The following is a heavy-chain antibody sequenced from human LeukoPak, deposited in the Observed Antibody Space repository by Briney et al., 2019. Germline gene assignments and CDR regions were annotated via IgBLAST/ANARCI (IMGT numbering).Heavy chain of an antibody. V-gene: IGHV4-59*01. Sequence: KPSETLSLTCTVSGGSISNYYWTWIRQPPGKGLEWIGYINYSGSTNYNPSLKSRVTITVDTSKNQFSLKLSSVTAADTAGYDCASLYRYDIWSGYSTHLDYWGQGTLVTVSS. D-gene: IGHD3-3*01. CDR3: ASLYRYDIWSGYSTHLDY. J-gene: IGHJ4*02. CDR1: GGSISNYY. CDR2: INYSGST.